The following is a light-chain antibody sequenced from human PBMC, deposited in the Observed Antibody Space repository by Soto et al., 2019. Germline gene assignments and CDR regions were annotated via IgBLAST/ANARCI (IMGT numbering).Light chain of an antibody. V-gene: IGLV2-23*01. CDR1: SSDVGSYNL. J-gene: IGLJ2*01. CDR3: CSYATSGTLI. CDR2: AGS. Sequence: QSALTQPASVSGSPGQSITISCTGTSSDVGSYNLVSWYRQHPGKAPKLMIYAGSKRPSGLSNRFSGSKSGNTAALTISGLQAEDEADYYCCSYATSGTLIFGGGTKVTVL.